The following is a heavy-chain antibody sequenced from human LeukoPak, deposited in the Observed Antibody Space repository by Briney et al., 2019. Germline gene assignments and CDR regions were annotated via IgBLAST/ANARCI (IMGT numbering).Heavy chain of an antibody. Sequence: PGGSLRLSCAASGFTFRNYWMTWVRQAPGKGLEWVSYISSTGGTIYYADSVKGRFTISRDNAKNSLYLQMNSLRAEDTAVYYCARGYSYGQYWGQGTLVTVSS. CDR2: ISSTGGTI. J-gene: IGHJ4*02. D-gene: IGHD5-18*01. V-gene: IGHV3-48*04. CDR3: ARGYSYGQY. CDR1: GFTFRNYW.